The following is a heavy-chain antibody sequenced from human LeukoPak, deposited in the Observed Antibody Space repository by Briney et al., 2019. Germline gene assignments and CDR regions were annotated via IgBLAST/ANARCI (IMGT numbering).Heavy chain of an antibody. J-gene: IGHJ4*02. Sequence: PSETLSLTCAVYGGSFSGYYWSCIRQPPGKGLEWIGEINHSGRTKYNPSLQSRVTISVDTSKNQFSLKLSSVRAADTAVYYCARGFPPYDYVWGSYRLYYFDYWGQGTLVTVYS. CDR1: GGSFSGYY. CDR2: INHSGRT. D-gene: IGHD3-16*02. V-gene: IGHV4-34*01. CDR3: ARGFPPYDYVWGSYRLYYFDY.